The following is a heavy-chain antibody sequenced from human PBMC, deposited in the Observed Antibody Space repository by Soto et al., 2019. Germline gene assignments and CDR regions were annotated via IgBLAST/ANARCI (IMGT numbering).Heavy chain of an antibody. Sequence: SETLSLTCTVSGGSISSSIYYWGWIRQPPGKGLEWIGSIYYSGSTYYNPSLKSRVTISVDTSKNQFSLKLSSVTAADTAVYYCVRDYYKYYDSSGYYRSQAYWGQGTLVTVSS. V-gene: IGHV4-39*02. CDR1: GGSISSSIYY. D-gene: IGHD3-22*01. CDR3: VRDYYKYYDSSGYYRSQAY. J-gene: IGHJ4*02. CDR2: IYYSGST.